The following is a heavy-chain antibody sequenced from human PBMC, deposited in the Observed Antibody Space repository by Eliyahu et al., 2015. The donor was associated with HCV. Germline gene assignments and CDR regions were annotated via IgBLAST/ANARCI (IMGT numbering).Heavy chain of an antibody. Sequence: VQLVESGGVLVQPGESLRLTCEAAGFTVSKAYMSWVRQAPGKGLEWVSILYSSGQTYYADSLQDRFTISRDSSKNTLFLQLNNLRAEDTALYYCARNSYDIRYGYYFDLWGRGTLVTVFS. J-gene: IGHJ2*01. D-gene: IGHD2-15*01. CDR1: GFTVSKAY. V-gene: IGHV3-66*01. CDR2: LYSSGQT. CDR3: ARNSYDIRYGYYFDL.